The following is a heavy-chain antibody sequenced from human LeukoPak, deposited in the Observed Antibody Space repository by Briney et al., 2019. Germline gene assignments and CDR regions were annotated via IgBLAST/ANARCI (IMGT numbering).Heavy chain of an antibody. CDR2: IYYSGST. D-gene: IGHD3-10*01. Sequence: SETLSLTCTVSGGSISSYYWSWIRQPPGKGLEWIGYIYYSGSTNYNPSLKSRVTISVDTSKNQFSLKLSSVTAADTAVYYCARVVVGPGSHEAVDAFDIWGQGTMVTVSS. CDR3: ARVVVGPGSHEAVDAFDI. J-gene: IGHJ3*02. V-gene: IGHV4-59*01. CDR1: GGSISSYY.